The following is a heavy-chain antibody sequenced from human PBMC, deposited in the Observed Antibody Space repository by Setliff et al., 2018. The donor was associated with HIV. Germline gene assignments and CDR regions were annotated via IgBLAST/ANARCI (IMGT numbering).Heavy chain of an antibody. J-gene: IGHJ4*02. CDR1: GVSLSGDY. Sequence: SETLSLTCAVSGVSLSGDYWSWVRQPPGKGLEWIAEVHPSGSINYNSSLKSRVAISVDTSNNQFSLTMTSVTAADTAVYYCARGRDWAKTGDFWGQGALVTVSS. CDR2: VHPSGSI. D-gene: IGHD3-9*01. CDR3: ARGRDWAKTGDF. V-gene: IGHV4-34*01.